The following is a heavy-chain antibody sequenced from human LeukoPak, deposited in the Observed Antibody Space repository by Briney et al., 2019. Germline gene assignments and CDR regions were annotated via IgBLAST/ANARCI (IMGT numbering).Heavy chain of an antibody. CDR1: GGSISSGSYY. D-gene: IGHD6-13*01. CDR2: IYTSGST. V-gene: IGHV4-61*02. J-gene: IGHJ4*02. CDR3: ASSSSSWYFDY. Sequence: PSETLSLTCTVSGGSISSGSYYWSWIRQPAGKGLEWIGRIYTSGSTNYNPSLKSRVTISVDTSKNQFFLKLSSVTAADTAVYYCASSSSSWYFDYWGQGTLVTVSS.